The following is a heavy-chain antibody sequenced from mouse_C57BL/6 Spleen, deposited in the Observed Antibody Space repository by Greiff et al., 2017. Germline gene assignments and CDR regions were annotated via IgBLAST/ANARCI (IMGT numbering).Heavy chain of an antibody. CDR3: ARSLVGWFAY. CDR1: GFTFTDYY. V-gene: IGHV7-3*01. CDR2: IRKKANGYTT. J-gene: IGHJ3*01. Sequence: EVQGVESGGGLVQPGGSLSLSCAASGFTFTDYYMSWVRQPPGKALAWLGFIRKKANGYTTEYRAYVKGRFTISRDNSQSILYLQMIALRAEDSATYYCARSLVGWFAYWGQGTLVTVSA.